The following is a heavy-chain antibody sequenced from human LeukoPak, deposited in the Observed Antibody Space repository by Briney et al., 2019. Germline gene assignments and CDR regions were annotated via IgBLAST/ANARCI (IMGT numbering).Heavy chain of an antibody. V-gene: IGHV3-23*01. CDR1: GFTFSSYG. D-gene: IGHD2-15*01. CDR2: ISISGGTT. Sequence: GGSLRLSCATFGFTFSSYGMTWVRQAPGKGLEWVSTISISGGTTHYADSVKGRSSISRDNSKSTVYLQLNSLRAEDTAVYYCAKTRRALLTPFDYWGQGTLVTVSS. CDR3: AKTRRALLTPFDY. J-gene: IGHJ4*02.